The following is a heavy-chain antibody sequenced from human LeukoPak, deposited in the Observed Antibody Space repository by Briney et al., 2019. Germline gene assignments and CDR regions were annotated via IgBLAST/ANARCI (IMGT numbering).Heavy chain of an antibody. CDR2: IIPIFGTA. Sequence: GSSVNVSCKASGGTFSSYAISWVRQAPGQGLEWMGRIIPIFGTANYAQKFQGRVTITADESTSTAYMELSSLRSEDTAVYYCARDHRDGELELPPNWGQGTLVTVSS. CDR1: GGTFSSYA. CDR3: ARDHRDGELELPPN. D-gene: IGHD1-7*01. J-gene: IGHJ4*02. V-gene: IGHV1-69*01.